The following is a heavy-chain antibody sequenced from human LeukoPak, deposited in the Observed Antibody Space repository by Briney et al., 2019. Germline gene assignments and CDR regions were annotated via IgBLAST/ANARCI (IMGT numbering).Heavy chain of an antibody. Sequence: SETLSLTCTVSGGSISSYYWSWIQQPPGKGLEWIGYIYYSGSANYNPSLKSRVTISVDTSKNQFSLKLSSVTAADTAVYYCARDTSGGYNWFDPWGQGTLVTVSS. D-gene: IGHD3-16*01. CDR3: ARDTSGGYNWFDP. V-gene: IGHV4-59*01. CDR2: IYYSGSA. CDR1: GGSISSYY. J-gene: IGHJ5*02.